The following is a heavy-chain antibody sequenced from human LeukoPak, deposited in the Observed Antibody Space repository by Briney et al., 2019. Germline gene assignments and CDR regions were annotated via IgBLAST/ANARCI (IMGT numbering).Heavy chain of an antibody. Sequence: GGSLRLSCAASGFTVSSNYMSWVRQAPGKGLGWVAYTKEDGSEKYYVDSVKGRFTISRDNAKNSLYLQLSSLRAEDTAIYYCARMKSGSYSFDYWGQGTLVTVSS. V-gene: IGHV3-7*01. CDR2: TKEDGSEK. CDR1: GFTVSSNY. D-gene: IGHD1-26*01. J-gene: IGHJ4*02. CDR3: ARMKSGSYSFDY.